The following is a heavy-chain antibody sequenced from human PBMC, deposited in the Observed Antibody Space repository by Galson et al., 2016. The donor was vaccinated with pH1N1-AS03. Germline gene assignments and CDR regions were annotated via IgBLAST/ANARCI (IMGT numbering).Heavy chain of an antibody. D-gene: IGHD2-2*01. Sequence: SLRLSCAVSGFTFSSYAMSWVRQAPGKGLEWVSAISGSGNTYYAESVKGRFTISRDNSKRTLYLQMNSVRAEDTAIYYCTKGMGDQLPILNFDYWGQGTLVTVSS. J-gene: IGHJ4*02. CDR1: GFTFSSYA. CDR3: TKGMGDQLPILNFDY. CDR2: ISGSGNT. V-gene: IGHV3-23*01.